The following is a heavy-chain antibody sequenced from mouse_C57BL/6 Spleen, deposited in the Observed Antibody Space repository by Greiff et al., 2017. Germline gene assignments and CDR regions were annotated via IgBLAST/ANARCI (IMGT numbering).Heavy chain of an antibody. CDR1: GYTFTSYG. CDR2: IYPRSGNT. V-gene: IGHV1-81*01. J-gene: IGHJ4*01. D-gene: IGHD3-2*02. Sequence: QVQLQQSGAELARPGASVKLSYKASGYTFTSYGISWVKQRTGQGLEWIGEIYPRSGNTYYNEKFKGKATLTADKSSSTAYMELRSLTSEDSAVYFCARSGVYYAMDYWGQGTSVTVSS. CDR3: ARSGVYYAMDY.